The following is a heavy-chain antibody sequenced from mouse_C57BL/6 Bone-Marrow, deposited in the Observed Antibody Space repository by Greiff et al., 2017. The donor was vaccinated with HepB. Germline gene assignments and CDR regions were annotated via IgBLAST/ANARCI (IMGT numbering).Heavy chain of an antibody. CDR3: ASYDYYGSSGFAY. D-gene: IGHD1-1*01. Sequence: DVQLQESVAELVRPGASVKLSCTASGFNIKNTYMHWVKQRPEQGLEWIGRIDPANGNTKYAPKFQGKATITADTSSNTAYLQLSSLTSEDTAIYYCASYDYYGSSGFAYWGQGTLVTVSA. CDR2: IDPANGNT. V-gene: IGHV14-3*01. CDR1: GFNIKNTY. J-gene: IGHJ3*01.